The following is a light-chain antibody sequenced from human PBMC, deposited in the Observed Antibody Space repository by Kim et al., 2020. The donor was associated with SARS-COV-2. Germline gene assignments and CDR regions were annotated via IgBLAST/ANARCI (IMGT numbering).Light chain of an antibody. CDR3: NARDSSGNVV. CDR1: SLRSYY. CDR2: GNN. V-gene: IGLV3-19*01. J-gene: IGLJ2*01. Sequence: VAWGTTGSITRQGNSLRSYYASWYQQKRGQAAVLIIYGNNKRPSVTPERFSGSSSGNTASLTITGDEAEDEADYYCNARDSSGNVVFGGGTQLTVL.